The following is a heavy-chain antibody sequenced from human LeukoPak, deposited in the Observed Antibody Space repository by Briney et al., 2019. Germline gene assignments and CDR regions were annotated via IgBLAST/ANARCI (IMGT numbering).Heavy chain of an antibody. Sequence: SETLSLTCAVSGGSIRRNHWWSWVRQPRGKGLEWLAEIYNSGSTNYNPSLKSRLTISEDKSKNQSSLKLSSVTAADTAVYYCARVTYDNWFDPWGQGALVTVSS. CDR1: GGSIRRNHW. J-gene: IGHJ5*02. V-gene: IGHV4-4*02. CDR2: IYNSGST. CDR3: ARVTYDNWFDP.